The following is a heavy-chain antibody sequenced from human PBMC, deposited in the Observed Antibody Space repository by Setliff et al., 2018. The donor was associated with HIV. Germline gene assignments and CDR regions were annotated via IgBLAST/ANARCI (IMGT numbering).Heavy chain of an antibody. CDR1: GGSISNSSYY. Sequence: SETLSLTCPVSGGSISNSSYYWSWIRQPPGKGPEWIGSIAYSGSTYYNPSLKSRVTISVDTSKNQFSLKLGSVTAADAAVYYCASRVYYYDSSGYLREEGFDPWGQGTLVTVSS. J-gene: IGHJ5*02. CDR3: ASRVYYYDSSGYLREEGFDP. V-gene: IGHV4-39*01. CDR2: IAYSGST. D-gene: IGHD3-22*01.